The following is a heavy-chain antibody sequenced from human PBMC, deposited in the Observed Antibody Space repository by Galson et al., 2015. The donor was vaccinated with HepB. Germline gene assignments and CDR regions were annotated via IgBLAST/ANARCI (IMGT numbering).Heavy chain of an antibody. CDR1: GFTFSSYG. CDR2: ISYDGSNK. Sequence: SLRLSCAASGFTFSSYGMHWVRQAPGKGLEWVAVISYDGSNKYYADSVKGRFTISRDNSKNTLYLQMNSLRAEDTAVYYCAKGPQGYCSGGSCYPGAFDIWGQGTMVTVSS. J-gene: IGHJ3*02. D-gene: IGHD2-15*01. V-gene: IGHV3-30*18. CDR3: AKGPQGYCSGGSCYPGAFDI.